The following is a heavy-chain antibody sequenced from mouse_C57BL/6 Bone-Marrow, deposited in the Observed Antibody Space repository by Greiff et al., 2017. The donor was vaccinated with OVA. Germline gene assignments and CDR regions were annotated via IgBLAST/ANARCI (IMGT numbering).Heavy chain of an antibody. CDR2: ISDGGSYT. CDR1: GFTFSSYA. Sequence: EVQGVESGGGLVKPGGSLKLSCAASGFTFSSYAMSWVRQTPEKRLEWVATISDGGSYTYYPDNVKGRFTISRDNAKNNLYLQMSHLKSEDTAMYYCARERRYYAMDYWGQGTSVTVSS. V-gene: IGHV5-4*01. CDR3: ARERRYYAMDY. J-gene: IGHJ4*01.